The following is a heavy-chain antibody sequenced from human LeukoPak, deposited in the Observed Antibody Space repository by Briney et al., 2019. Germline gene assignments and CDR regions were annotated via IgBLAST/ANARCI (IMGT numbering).Heavy chain of an antibody. CDR2: FYYSGST. D-gene: IGHD2-2*01. CDR1: GGSISSGGYY. V-gene: IGHV4-31*03. Sequence: SETLSLTCTVSGGSISSGGYYWSWIRQHPGKGLEWIVYFYYSGSTYYNPSLKSRITISVDTSKNQFSLKLSSVTAEDTAVYYCARESSPAALYYYYYYGMDVWGQGTTVTVSS. J-gene: IGHJ6*02. CDR3: ARESSPAALYYYYYYGMDV.